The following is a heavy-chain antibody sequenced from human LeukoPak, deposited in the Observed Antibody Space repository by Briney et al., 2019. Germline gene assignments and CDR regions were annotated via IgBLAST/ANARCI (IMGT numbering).Heavy chain of an antibody. V-gene: IGHV4-59*01. D-gene: IGHD3-22*01. Sequence: SETLSLTCTVSGGSISSYYWSWIRQPPGKGLEWIGYIYYSGSTNYNPSLKSRVTVAVDTSKNQFSLRLTSVTAADTAVYYCARVAPTRGYASSGYYPLDYWGQGTLVNVSS. CDR3: ARVAPTRGYASSGYYPLDY. J-gene: IGHJ4*02. CDR1: GGSISSYY. CDR2: IYYSGST.